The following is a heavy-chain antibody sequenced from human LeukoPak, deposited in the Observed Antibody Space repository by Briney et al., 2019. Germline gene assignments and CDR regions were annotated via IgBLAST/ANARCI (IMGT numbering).Heavy chain of an antibody. D-gene: IGHD3-22*01. CDR1: GGSISSYY. Sequence: KTSETLSLTCTVSGGSISSYYWSWIRQPAGKGLEWIGRIYTSGSTNYNPSLKSRVTMSVDTSKNQFSLKLSSVTAADTAVYYCARDGHYYDSSGYHSYFDYWGQGTLVTVSS. CDR3: ARDGHYYDSSGYHSYFDY. J-gene: IGHJ4*02. V-gene: IGHV4-4*07. CDR2: IYTSGST.